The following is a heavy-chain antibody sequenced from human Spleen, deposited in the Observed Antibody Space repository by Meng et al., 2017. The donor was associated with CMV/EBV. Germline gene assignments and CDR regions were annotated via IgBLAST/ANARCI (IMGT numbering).Heavy chain of an antibody. V-gene: IGHV3-30*02. CDR2: IENDGSNK. CDR1: GFTFSRYA. D-gene: IGHD6-13*01. CDR3: ARDLPAGGTFDY. J-gene: IGHJ4*02. Sequence: GESLKISCAGSGFTFSRYAMDWVRQGPGKGLEWVTYIENDGSNKYYADSVKGRFTISRDNFKNAVYLQMNSLRPEDTAVYYCARDLPAGGTFDYWGQGTLVTVSS.